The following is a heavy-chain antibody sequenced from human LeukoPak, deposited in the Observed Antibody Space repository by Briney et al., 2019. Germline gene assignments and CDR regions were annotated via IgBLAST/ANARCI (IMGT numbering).Heavy chain of an antibody. CDR3: ARDASGEVVDY. CDR1: GFTVSSNY. V-gene: IGHV3-53*01. Sequence: GGSLRLSCSASGFTVSSNYMSWVRQAPGKGLEWVSVIYNGDNTYYADSVKGRFTISRDNPKNMLYLQMNSLRAEDTAVYYCARDASGEVVDYWGQGTLVTVSS. J-gene: IGHJ4*02. CDR2: IYNGDNT.